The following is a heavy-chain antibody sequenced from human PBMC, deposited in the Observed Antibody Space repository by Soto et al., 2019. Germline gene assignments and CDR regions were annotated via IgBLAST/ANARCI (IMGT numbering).Heavy chain of an antibody. J-gene: IGHJ6*02. V-gene: IGHV5-10-1*01. CDR1: GYSFTSYW. Sequence: GESLKISCKGSGYSFTSYWISWVRQMPGKGLEWMGRIDPSDSYTNYSPSFQGHVTISADKSISTAYLQWSSLKASDTAMYYCARSCSSTSCYGYYYYGMDVWGQGTTVTVSS. CDR2: IDPSDSYT. CDR3: ARSCSSTSCYGYYYYGMDV. D-gene: IGHD2-2*01.